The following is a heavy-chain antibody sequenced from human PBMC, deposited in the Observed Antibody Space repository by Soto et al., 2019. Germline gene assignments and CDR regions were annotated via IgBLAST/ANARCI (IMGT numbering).Heavy chain of an antibody. CDR1: GGSISSGGYS. Sequence: QLQLQESGSGLVKPSQTLSLTCAVSGGSISSGGYSWSWIRQPPGKGLEWIGYIYHSGSTYYNPSXKXRIXISVDRSKNQFSLKLSSVTAADTAVYYCAAGAIFGVVPLDYWGQGTLVTVSS. V-gene: IGHV4-30-2*01. J-gene: IGHJ4*02. CDR2: IYHSGST. D-gene: IGHD3-3*01. CDR3: AAGAIFGVVPLDY.